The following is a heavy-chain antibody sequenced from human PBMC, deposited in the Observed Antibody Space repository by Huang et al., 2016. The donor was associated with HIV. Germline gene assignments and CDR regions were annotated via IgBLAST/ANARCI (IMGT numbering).Heavy chain of an antibody. CDR2: ISYDGRSQ. D-gene: IGHD2-15*01. CDR1: GFKLSGFG. Sequence: QVHLVESGGGVVQPGGSLRLSCAASGFKLSGFGMHWVRQAPGKGLGGVAVISYDGRSQFYTDSVKGRFTISRDNSDNTLSLQMKGLRPDDTAVYYCAKESRWFSDFDHWGQGGLVSVSS. J-gene: IGHJ4*02. V-gene: IGHV3-30*18. CDR3: AKESRWFSDFDH.